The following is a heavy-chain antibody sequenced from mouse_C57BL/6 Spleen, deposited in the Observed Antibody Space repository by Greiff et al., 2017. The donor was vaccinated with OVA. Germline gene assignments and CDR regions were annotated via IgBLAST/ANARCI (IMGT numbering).Heavy chain of an antibody. CDR2: IDPSDSDT. CDR1: GYTFTSYW. V-gene: IGHV1-52*01. Sequence: QVQLQQPGAELVRPGSSVKLSCKASGYTFTSYWMHWVKQRPIQGLEWIGNIDPSDSDTHYNQKFKDKATLTVDKSSSTAYMQLSSLTSEDSAVYYCATELRSGLFAYWGQGTLVTVSA. D-gene: IGHD1-1*01. CDR3: ATELRSGLFAY. J-gene: IGHJ3*01.